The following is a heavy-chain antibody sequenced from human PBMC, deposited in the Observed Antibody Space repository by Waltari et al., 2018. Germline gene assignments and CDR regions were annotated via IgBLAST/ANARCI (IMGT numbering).Heavy chain of an antibody. Sequence: QSPGKGLAVVSSVHSSGSKAYYADCVKGRFTISKDNAKNTVYLDVNSLRVEDTATYYCAKRGGTGTVAVAGIHCDYWGQGTLVTVSS. J-gene: IGHJ4*02. CDR2: VHSSGSKA. CDR3: AKRGGTGTVAVAGIHCDY. V-gene: IGHV3-23*05. D-gene: IGHD6-19*01.